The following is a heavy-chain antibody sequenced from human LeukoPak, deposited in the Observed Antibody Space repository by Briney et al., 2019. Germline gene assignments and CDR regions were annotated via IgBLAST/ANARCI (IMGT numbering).Heavy chain of an antibody. CDR2: ISSSGSTI. D-gene: IGHD1-26*01. J-gene: IGHJ6*03. CDR3: AKDGIVSPYYYFYMDV. CDR1: GFTSSSYE. V-gene: IGHV3-48*03. Sequence: GGSLRLSCAASGFTSSSYEMNWVRQAPGKGLEWVSYISSSGSTIYYADSVKGRFTISRDNAKNSLYLQMNSLRAEDTALYYCAKDGIVSPYYYFYMDVWGKGTKVTVSS.